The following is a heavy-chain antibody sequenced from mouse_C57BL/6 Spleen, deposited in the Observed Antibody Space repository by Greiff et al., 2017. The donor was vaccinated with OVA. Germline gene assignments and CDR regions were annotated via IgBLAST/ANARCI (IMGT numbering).Heavy chain of an antibody. CDR3: ARGRYWFAY. Sequence: EVKLVESEGGLVQPGSSMRLSCTASGFTFSDYYMAWVRQVPEKGLEWVANINYDGSSTYYLDSLKSRFIISRDNAKNILYLQMSSLKSEDTATYYCARGRYWFAYWGQGTLVTVSA. D-gene: IGHD1-1*01. J-gene: IGHJ3*01. V-gene: IGHV5-16*01. CDR2: INYDGSST. CDR1: GFTFSDYY.